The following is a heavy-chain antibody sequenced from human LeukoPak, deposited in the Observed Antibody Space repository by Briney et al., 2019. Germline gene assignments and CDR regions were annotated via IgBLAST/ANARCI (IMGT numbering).Heavy chain of an antibody. CDR2: MNQSGST. CDR1: GGSFSGYY. CDR3: ARGVIGKTSSSSTLHDY. V-gene: IGHV4-34*01. Sequence: SETLSLTCAVYGGSFSGYYWSWIRQPPGKGLEWIGEMNQSGSTNYNPALKSRVTISVDTSKNQLSLKLSSVTAADTAVYYCARGVIGKTSSSSTLHDYWGQGTLVTVSS. J-gene: IGHJ4*02. D-gene: IGHD6-6*01.